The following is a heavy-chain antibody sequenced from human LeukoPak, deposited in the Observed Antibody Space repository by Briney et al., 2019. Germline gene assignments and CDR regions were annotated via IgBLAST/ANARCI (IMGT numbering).Heavy chain of an antibody. D-gene: IGHD6-13*01. CDR1: GGSFSGYY. Sequence: SETLSLTCAVYGGSFSGYYWSWIRQPPGKGLEWIGEINHSGSTNYNPSLKSRVTISVDTSKNQFSPKLSSVTAADTAVYYCARGPPRIAAAGTGYFQHWGQGTLVTVSS. V-gene: IGHV4-34*01. CDR2: INHSGST. J-gene: IGHJ1*01. CDR3: ARGPPRIAAAGTGYFQH.